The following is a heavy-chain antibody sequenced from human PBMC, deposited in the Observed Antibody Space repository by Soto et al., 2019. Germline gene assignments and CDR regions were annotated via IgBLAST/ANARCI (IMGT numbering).Heavy chain of an antibody. D-gene: IGHD2-2*01. CDR1: GFTFSSYA. CDR2: ISGSGGST. J-gene: IGHJ4*02. V-gene: IGHV3-23*01. Sequence: EVQLLESGGGLVQPGGSLRLSCAASGFTFSSYAMSWVRQAPGKGLEWVSAISGSGGSTYYADSVKGRFTISRDNSKNPLYLQMNSVSAEDTDVYYCAKGRGYCSSTSCYVGSDYWGQGTLVTVS. CDR3: AKGRGYCSSTSCYVGSDY.